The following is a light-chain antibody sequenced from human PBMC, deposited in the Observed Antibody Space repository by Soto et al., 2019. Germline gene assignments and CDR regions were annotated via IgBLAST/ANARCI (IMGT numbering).Light chain of an antibody. CDR3: QQYDSLPYT. CDR2: DAS. V-gene: IGKV1-33*01. Sequence: DIRMTQSPSSLSASLGDRITITCQASQVITTSLSWFQQRPGKAPRLLIFDASYLEAGVPSRFSGSGSWTDFSFTISSLQPEDIATYYCQQYDSLPYTFGQGTKLAIK. J-gene: IGKJ2*01. CDR1: QVITTS.